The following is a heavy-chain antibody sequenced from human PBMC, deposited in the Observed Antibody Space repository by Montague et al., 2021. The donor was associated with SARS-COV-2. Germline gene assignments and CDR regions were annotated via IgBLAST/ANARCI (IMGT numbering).Heavy chain of an antibody. CDR3: AGGPAATYYYGMDV. J-gene: IGHJ6*02. D-gene: IGHD2-15*01. V-gene: IGHV4-39*07. CDR1: GGSISSSSYY. Sequence: SETRSLTCTVSGGSISSSSYYWGWIRQPPGKGLEWIGRIYTSGSTNYNPSLKSRVTISVDTSKNQFSLKLSSVTAADTAVYYCAGGPAATYYYGMDVWGQGTTVTVSS. CDR2: IYTSGST.